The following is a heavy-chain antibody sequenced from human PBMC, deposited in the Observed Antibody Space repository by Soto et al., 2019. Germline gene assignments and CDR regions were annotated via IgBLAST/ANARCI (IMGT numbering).Heavy chain of an antibody. V-gene: IGHV3-9*01. CDR1: GFTFDDYA. CDR3: AKERGGCDDYFGY. J-gene: IGHJ4*02. CDR2: SSWNSGSI. Sequence: EVQLVESGGGLVQPGRSLRLSCAASGFTFDDYAMHWVRQAPGKGLEWVSGSSWNSGSIGYSDSVKGRFTISRENAKNSLYLQMPSLRAEDTALYYCAKERGGCDDYFGYWGQGTLVTVSS. D-gene: IGHD3-10*01.